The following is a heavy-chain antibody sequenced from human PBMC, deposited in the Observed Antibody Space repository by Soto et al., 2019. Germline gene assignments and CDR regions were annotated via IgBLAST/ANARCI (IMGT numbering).Heavy chain of an antibody. D-gene: IGHD6-13*01. CDR3: ARDRGIIAAADDYYYYGVDV. J-gene: IGHJ6*02. V-gene: IGHV1-18*01. CDR1: GYTFTSYG. Sequence: QVQLVQSGAEVKKPGASVKVSCKASGYTFTSYGISWVRQAPGQGLEWMGWISAYNGNTNYAQKLQGRVTMTTDTSTSTAYMERRSLRSDDTAVYYCARDRGIIAAADDYYYYGVDVWGQGTTVTVSS. CDR2: ISAYNGNT.